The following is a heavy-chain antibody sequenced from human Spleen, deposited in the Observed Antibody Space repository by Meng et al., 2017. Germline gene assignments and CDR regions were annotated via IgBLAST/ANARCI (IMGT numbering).Heavy chain of an antibody. D-gene: IGHD6-13*01. V-gene: IGHV1-69*04. CDR1: GYTFTSYD. CDR3: ARDRAQQLVLVY. Sequence: SVKVSCKASGYTFTSYDINWVRQAPGQGLEWMGRIIPILGIANYAQKFQGRVTITADKSTSTAYMELSSLRSEDTAVYYCARDRAQQLVLVYWGQGTLVTVSS. CDR2: IIPILGIA. J-gene: IGHJ4*02.